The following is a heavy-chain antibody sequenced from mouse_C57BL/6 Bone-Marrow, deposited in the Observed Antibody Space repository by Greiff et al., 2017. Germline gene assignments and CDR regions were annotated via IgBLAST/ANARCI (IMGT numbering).Heavy chain of an antibody. CDR1: GYSFTGYY. V-gene: IGHV1-42*01. CDR2: INPSTGGT. CDR3: ARGAY. Sequence: VQLQQSGPELVKPGASVKISCKASGYSFTGYYMNWVKQSPEKGLEWIGEINPSTGGTPYNQKFKAKATLTVDKSSSTAYMQLSSLTSEDSAVYFGARGAYWGQGTLVTVSA. J-gene: IGHJ3*01.